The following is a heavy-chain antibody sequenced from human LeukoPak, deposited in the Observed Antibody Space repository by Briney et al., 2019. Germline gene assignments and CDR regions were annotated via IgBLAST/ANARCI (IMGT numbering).Heavy chain of an antibody. CDR3: AKDRIRSSGYDCADY. D-gene: IGHD5-12*01. J-gene: IGHJ4*02. CDR2: ISSSSSYI. V-gene: IGHV3-21*06. CDR1: GFTFSNYA. Sequence: GGSLRLSCAASGFTFSNYAMTWVRQAPGKGLEWVSSISSSSSYIYYADSVKGRFTISRDNAKNSLYLQMNGLRAEDTAVYYCAKDRIRSSGYDCADYWGQGTLVTVSS.